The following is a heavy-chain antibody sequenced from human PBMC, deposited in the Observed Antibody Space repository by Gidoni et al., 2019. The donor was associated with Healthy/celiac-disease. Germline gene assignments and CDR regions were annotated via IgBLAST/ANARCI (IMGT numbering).Heavy chain of an antibody. CDR1: GFTFDDYA. V-gene: IGHV3-9*01. CDR3: AKDLYYYDSSGGFDY. Sequence: EVQLVESGGGLVQPGRSLRLSCAASGFTFDDYAMHWVRRAPGKGLGWVSGISWNSGSIGYADAVKVRFTSSRDNAKNSLYLKMNSLRAEDTALYYCAKDLYYYDSSGGFDYWGQGTLVTVSS. J-gene: IGHJ4*02. D-gene: IGHD3-22*01. CDR2: ISWNSGSI.